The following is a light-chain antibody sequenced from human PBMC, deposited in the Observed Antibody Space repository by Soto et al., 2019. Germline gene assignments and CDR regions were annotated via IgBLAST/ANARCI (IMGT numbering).Light chain of an antibody. CDR3: QQYNNWPRT. CDR2: GVS. Sequence: EIVLTQSPGTLALSPGERATLSCRASQSVSSIYFAWYQQKRGQAPRLLIYGVSSRATGIPDRFSGSGSGTEFTLTISSLQSEDFAVYYCQQYNNWPRTFGQGTKVDIK. V-gene: IGKV3D-15*01. CDR1: QSVSSIY. J-gene: IGKJ1*01.